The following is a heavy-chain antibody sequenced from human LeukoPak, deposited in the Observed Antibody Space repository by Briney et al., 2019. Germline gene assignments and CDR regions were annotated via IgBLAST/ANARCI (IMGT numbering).Heavy chain of an antibody. D-gene: IGHD3-10*01. V-gene: IGHV1-69*11. CDR3: AGESFSRRAGITMVRGVITY. J-gene: IGHJ4*02. CDR2: IIPILDTT. Sequence: SVKVSCKASGGTFSSYAISWVRQAPGQGLEWMGRIIPILDTTNYAQKFQGRVTIITDESTSTAYMELITLRSRDTAVYYCAGESFSRRAGITMVRGVITYWGQGTLVTVSS. CDR1: GGTFSSYA.